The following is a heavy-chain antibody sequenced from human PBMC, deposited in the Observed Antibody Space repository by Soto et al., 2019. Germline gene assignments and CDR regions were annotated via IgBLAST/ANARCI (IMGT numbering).Heavy chain of an antibody. D-gene: IGHD3-10*01. Sequence: QVQLVQSGAEVKKPGASVKVSCKSSGYRFETYAISWVRQAPGQGLEWMGWIRAYNIDTYYAQKFQDRVTMTTDTSTGTAYMELRSLRYDDTAVYYWARGHEVIIGAMDVWGQGTTVTVSS. CDR2: IRAYNIDT. J-gene: IGHJ6*02. CDR3: ARGHEVIIGAMDV. CDR1: GYRFETYA. V-gene: IGHV1-18*01.